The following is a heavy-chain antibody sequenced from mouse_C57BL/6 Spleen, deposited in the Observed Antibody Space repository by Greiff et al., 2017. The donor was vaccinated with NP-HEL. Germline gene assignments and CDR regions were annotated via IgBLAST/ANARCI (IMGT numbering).Heavy chain of an antibody. CDR3: ARRGDYDGYYFDY. CDR2: IYPGDGDT. CDR1: GYAFSSSW. V-gene: IGHV1-82*01. D-gene: IGHD2-4*01. Sequence: QVQLKESGPELVKPGASVKISCKASGYAFSSSWMNWVKQRPGKGLEWIGRIYPGDGDTNYNGKFKGKATLTADKSSSTAYMQLSSLTSEDSAVYFCARRGDYDGYYFDYWGQGTTLTVSS. J-gene: IGHJ2*01.